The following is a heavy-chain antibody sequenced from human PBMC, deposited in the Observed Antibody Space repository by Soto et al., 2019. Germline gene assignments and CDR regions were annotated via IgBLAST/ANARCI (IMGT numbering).Heavy chain of an antibody. CDR3: ARDKRDLRFLEWSYYFDY. Sequence: QVQLVESGGGVVQPGRSLRLSCAPSGFTFSNYAMHWVRQAPGKGREWVAVISYDGSNKYYADSVKGRFTISRDNSKNTLYLQMNSLRAEDTAVYYCARDKRDLRFLEWSYYFDYWGQGTLVTVSS. CDR2: ISYDGSNK. V-gene: IGHV3-30-3*01. J-gene: IGHJ4*02. D-gene: IGHD3-3*01. CDR1: GFTFSNYA.